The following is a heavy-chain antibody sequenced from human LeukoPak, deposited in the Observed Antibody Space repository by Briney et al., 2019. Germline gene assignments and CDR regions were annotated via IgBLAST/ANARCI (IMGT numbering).Heavy chain of an antibody. CDR2: SGNKANSYAT. V-gene: IGHV3-72*01. J-gene: IGHJ5*02. CDR3: VPLKWFDP. Sequence: GGSLRLSCAASGFTFSDHQMDWVRQAPGKGLEWVGRSGNKANSYATQYAASVKGRFTISRDESKDSLYLQMNSLKIEDTAVYHCVPLKWFDPWGQGTLVTVSS. CDR1: GFTFSDHQ.